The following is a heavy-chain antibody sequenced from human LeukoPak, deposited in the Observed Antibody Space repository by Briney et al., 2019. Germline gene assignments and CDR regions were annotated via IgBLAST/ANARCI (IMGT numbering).Heavy chain of an antibody. J-gene: IGHJ4*02. D-gene: IGHD4-11*01. V-gene: IGHV5-51*01. Sequence: LGESLKISCKGSRYSFTSYWIGWVRQMPGKGLEWMGIIYPGDSDARYSPSFQGQVTISADKSINTAYLQWSSLKASDTAMYYCARQFSNHYFDYWGQGTLVTVSS. CDR2: IYPGDSDA. CDR1: RYSFTSYW. CDR3: ARQFSNHYFDY.